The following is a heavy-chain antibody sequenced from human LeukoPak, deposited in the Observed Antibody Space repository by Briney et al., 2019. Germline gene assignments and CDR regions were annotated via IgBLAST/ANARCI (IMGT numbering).Heavy chain of an antibody. CDR3: AKDTGPPPLGLRYYYYGMDV. D-gene: IGHD5-12*01. CDR1: GFTFSSYG. J-gene: IGHJ6*02. CDR2: ISYDGSNK. Sequence: GGSLRLSCAASGFTFSSYGMHWVRQAPGKGLEWVAVISYDGSNKYYADSVKGRFTISRDNSKNTLYLQMNSRRAEDTAVYYCAKDTGPPPLGLRYYYYGMDVWGQGTTVTVSS. V-gene: IGHV3-30*18.